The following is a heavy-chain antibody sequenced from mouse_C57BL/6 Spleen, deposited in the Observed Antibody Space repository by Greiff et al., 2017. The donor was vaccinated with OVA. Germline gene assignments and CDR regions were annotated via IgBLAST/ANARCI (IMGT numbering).Heavy chain of an antibody. V-gene: IGHV1-15*01. CDR2: IDPETGGT. J-gene: IGHJ3*01. CDR1: GYTFTDYE. Sequence: QVQLQQSGAELVRPGASVTLSCKASGYTFTDYEMHWVKQTPVHGLEWIGAIDPETGGTAYNQKFKGKAILTADKSSSTAYMELRSLTSEDSAVYDCTPAYYSRGWCAYWGQGTLVTVSA. D-gene: IGHD2-5*01. CDR3: TPAYYSRGWCAY.